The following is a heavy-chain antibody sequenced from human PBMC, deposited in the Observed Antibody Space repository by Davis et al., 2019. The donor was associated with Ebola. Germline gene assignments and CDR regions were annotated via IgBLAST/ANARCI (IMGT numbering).Heavy chain of an antibody. J-gene: IGHJ4*02. CDR3: ARVQYYYDSSGYYSDYFDY. D-gene: IGHD3-22*01. V-gene: IGHV3-7*03. CDR2: IKQDGSEK. CDR1: GFTFSSYW. Sequence: GGSLRLSCAASGFTFSSYWMSWVRQAPGKGLEWVANIKQDGSEKYYVDSVKGRFTISRDNAKNSLYLQMNSLRAEDTAVYYCARVQYYYDSSGYYSDYFDYWGQGTLVTVSS.